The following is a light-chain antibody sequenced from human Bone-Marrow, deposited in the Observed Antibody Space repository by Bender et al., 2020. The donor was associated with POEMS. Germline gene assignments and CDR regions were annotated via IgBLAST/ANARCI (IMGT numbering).Light chain of an antibody. Sequence: QSALTQPASVSGSPGQSITISCSGISSDVGSYNLVSWYQHHPGKSPKVVFYEVNKWTSGVSNRFSGSKSGNTASLTISGLQAEDEADYYCCSYARSSNLVFGGGTKLTVL. V-gene: IGLV2-23*02. CDR3: CSYARSSNLV. CDR1: SSDVGSYNL. J-gene: IGLJ3*02. CDR2: EVN.